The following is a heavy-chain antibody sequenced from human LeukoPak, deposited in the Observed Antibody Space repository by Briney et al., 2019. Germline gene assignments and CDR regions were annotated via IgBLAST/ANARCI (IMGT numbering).Heavy chain of an antibody. CDR2: ISSRSDYI. CDR1: GFSFSTYS. J-gene: IGHJ4*02. D-gene: IGHD4-17*01. CDR3: AKDMTTLRTPGVDY. Sequence: GGSLRLSCAASGFSFSTYSINWVRQAPGKGLEWVSSISSRSDYIYYADSVKGRFTISRDNSKNTLYLQMNSLRAEDTAVYYCAKDMTTLRTPGVDYWGQGTLVTVSS. V-gene: IGHV3-21*04.